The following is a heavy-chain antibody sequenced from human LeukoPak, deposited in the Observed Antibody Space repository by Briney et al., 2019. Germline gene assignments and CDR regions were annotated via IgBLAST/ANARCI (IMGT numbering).Heavy chain of an antibody. V-gene: IGHV1-8*01. CDR3: AKVGTVYYNWFDP. J-gene: IGHJ5*02. CDR2: MNPNSGNT. Sequence: ASVKVSCKASGYTFTSYDINWVRQATGQGLEWMGWMNPNSGNTAYAQKFQGRVTMTRDTSTSTAYMELTSLRSEDTAVYYCAKVGTVYYNWFDPWGQGTLVTVSS. CDR1: GYTFTSYD. D-gene: IGHD3/OR15-3a*01.